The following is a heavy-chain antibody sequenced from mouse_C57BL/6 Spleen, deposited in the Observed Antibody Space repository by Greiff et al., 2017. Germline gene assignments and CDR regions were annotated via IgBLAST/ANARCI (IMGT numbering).Heavy chain of an antibody. CDR3: AREQLRQRDYLDY. Sequence: VQLQQPGAELVKPGASVKLSCKASGYTFTSYWMHWVKQRPGQGLEWIGMIQPNSGSTNDNEKFKSKATLTVDKSSSTAYMQLSSLTSEDSAVYYCAREQLRQRDYLDYWGQGTTLTVSS. D-gene: IGHD3-2*02. J-gene: IGHJ2*01. CDR2: IQPNSGST. V-gene: IGHV1-64*01. CDR1: GYTFTSYW.